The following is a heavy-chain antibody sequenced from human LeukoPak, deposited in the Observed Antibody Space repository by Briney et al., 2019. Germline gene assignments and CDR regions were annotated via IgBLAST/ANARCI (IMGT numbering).Heavy chain of an antibody. CDR1: GGSISSSSYY. V-gene: IGHV4-39*07. D-gene: IGHD6-13*01. J-gene: IGHJ6*03. Sequence: SETLSLTCTVSGGSISSSSYYWGWIRQPPGKGLEWIGSIYYSGSTNYNPSLKSRVTISVDTSKNQFSLKLSSVTAADTAVYYCARISPGYSSSWYLLNYYYYMDVWGKGTTVTVSS. CDR3: ARISPGYSSSWYLLNYYYYMDV. CDR2: IYYSGST.